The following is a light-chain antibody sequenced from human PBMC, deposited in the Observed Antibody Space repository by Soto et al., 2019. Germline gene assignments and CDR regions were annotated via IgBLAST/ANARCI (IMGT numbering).Light chain of an antibody. V-gene: IGKV1-5*03. J-gene: IGKJ1*01. CDR2: KAS. CDR3: QHYNSYSEA. Sequence: DIQMTQSPSTLSGSVGDRVTINCRASQTISSWLAWYQHKPGKAPKLLIYKASTLKSGVPSRFSGSVSGTEFTLTIISLQPDDCATYYCQHYNSYSEAFGQGTKVELK. CDR1: QTISSW.